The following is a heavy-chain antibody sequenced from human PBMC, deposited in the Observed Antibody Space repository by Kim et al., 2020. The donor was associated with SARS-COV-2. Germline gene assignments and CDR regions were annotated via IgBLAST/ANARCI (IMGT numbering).Heavy chain of an antibody. CDR2: ISYDGSNK. V-gene: IGHV3-30*03. J-gene: IGHJ4*02. D-gene: IGHD6-6*01. CDR3: AIPQSSSGY. Sequence: GGXLRLSCAXSXFTXSSYGMHWXRQAPGKGLEWVAVISYDGSNKYYADSVKGRFTISRDNSKNTLYLQMNSLRAEDTAVYYCAIPQSSSGYWGQGTLVTVSS. CDR1: XFTXSSYG.